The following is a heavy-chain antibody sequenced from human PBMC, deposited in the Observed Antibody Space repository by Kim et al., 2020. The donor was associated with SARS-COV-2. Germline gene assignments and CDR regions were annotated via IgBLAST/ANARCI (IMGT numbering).Heavy chain of an antibody. Sequence: SVTSRFTIPRGHSKNPLYLQMNSLSAEDTAVYYCAKTFRDSGDYHAFDYWGQGTLVTVSS. V-gene: IGHV3-23*01. CDR3: AKTFRDSGDYHAFDY. J-gene: IGHJ4*02. D-gene: IGHD1-26*01.